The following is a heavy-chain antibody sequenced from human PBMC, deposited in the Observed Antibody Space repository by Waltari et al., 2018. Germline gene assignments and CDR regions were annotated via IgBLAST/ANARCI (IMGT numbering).Heavy chain of an antibody. Sequence: QLQLQESGPGLVKPSETLSLTCTVSGGSISSSSYYWGWIRQPPGKGLEWIGSIYYSGSTYYNPSLKSRVTISVDTSKNQFSLKLSSVTAADTAVYYCARDLGGAVAGTTNWFDPWGQGTLVTVSS. J-gene: IGHJ5*02. CDR3: ARDLGGAVAGTTNWFDP. V-gene: IGHV4-39*07. CDR2: IYYSGST. CDR1: GGSISSSSYY. D-gene: IGHD6-19*01.